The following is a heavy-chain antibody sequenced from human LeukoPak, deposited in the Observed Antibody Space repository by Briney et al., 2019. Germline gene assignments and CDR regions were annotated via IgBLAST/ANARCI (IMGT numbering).Heavy chain of an antibody. J-gene: IGHJ4*02. D-gene: IGHD3-16*01. CDR2: ISSDTPNK. V-gene: IGHV3-21*01. CDR3: ARDLGGPDY. CDR1: GFTFSRYA. Sequence: GGSLRLSCATSGFTFSRYAMNWIRQAPGKGLEWVSSISSDTPNKNYADSVKGRFTISRDNAKNSVYLQLNSLRAEDTAMYYCARDLGGPDYWGQGTLVTVSS.